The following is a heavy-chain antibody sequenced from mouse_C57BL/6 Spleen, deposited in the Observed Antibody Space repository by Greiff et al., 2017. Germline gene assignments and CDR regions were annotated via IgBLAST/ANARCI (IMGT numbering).Heavy chain of an antibody. D-gene: IGHD2-2*01. CDR2: FYPGSGSI. Sequence: QVQLKESGAELVKPGASVKLSCKASGYTFTEYTIHWVKQRSGQGLEWLGWFYPGSGSIKYNEKFKDKATLTADKSSSTVYMELSRLTSEDSAVYFCARHETTMVTTRRGYYAMDYWGQGTSVTVSS. V-gene: IGHV1-62-2*01. J-gene: IGHJ4*01. CDR3: ARHETTMVTTRRGYYAMDY. CDR1: GYTFTEYT.